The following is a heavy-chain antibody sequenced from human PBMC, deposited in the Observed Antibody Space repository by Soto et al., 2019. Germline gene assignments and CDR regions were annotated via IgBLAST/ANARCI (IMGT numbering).Heavy chain of an antibody. D-gene: IGHD6-19*01. CDR3: SHTVVAGLGYYFDY. V-gene: IGHV2-5*02. Sequence: QITLKESGPTLVKPTQTLTLTCTFSGFSLSSTRVAVGWIRQPPGKALEWLALIYWDDDKRYSPFLKSRLTITKDTSKYKVVLTMTNMEPVDTATYYCSHTVVAGLGYYFDYWGQGTLVTVSS. J-gene: IGHJ4*02. CDR2: IYWDDDK. CDR1: GFSLSSTRVA.